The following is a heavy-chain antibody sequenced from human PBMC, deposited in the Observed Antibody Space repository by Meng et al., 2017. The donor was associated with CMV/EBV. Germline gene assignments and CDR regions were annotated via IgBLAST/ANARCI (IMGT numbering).Heavy chain of an antibody. CDR3: ARDPGRVYYYYGMDV. CDR1: GGSISSSSYY. Sequence: ESLKISCTVSGGSISSSSYYWGWIRQPPGKGLEWIGSIYYSGSTYYNPSLKSRVTIPVDTSKNQFSLKLSSVTAADTAVYYCARDPGRVYYYYGMDVWGQGTTVTVSS. V-gene: IGHV4-39*07. D-gene: IGHD3-10*01. CDR2: IYYSGST. J-gene: IGHJ6*02.